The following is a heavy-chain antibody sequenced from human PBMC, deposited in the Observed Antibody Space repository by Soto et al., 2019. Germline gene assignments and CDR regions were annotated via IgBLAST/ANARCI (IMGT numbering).Heavy chain of an antibody. J-gene: IGHJ1*01. CDR1: GVTFSSYA. D-gene: IGHD3-22*01. CDR3: AKDRHYYDSSGYYYEA. V-gene: IGHV3-23*01. CDR2: ITGSGGYT. Sequence: PXGSLRLTCAASGVTFSSYAMSWVRQAPGRGLEWVSAITGSGGYTYYADSVKGRFTISRDKSKNTVYLHMNSLRGEDTAMYYCAKDRHYYDSSGYYYEAWGQGTLVTVSS.